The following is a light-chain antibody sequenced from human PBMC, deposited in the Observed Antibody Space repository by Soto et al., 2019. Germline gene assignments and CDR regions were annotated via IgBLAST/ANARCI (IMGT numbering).Light chain of an antibody. J-gene: IGKJ2*01. V-gene: IGKV3-11*01. Sequence: EIVLTQSPATLSLSPGERATLSCRASQSVSSYLAWYQQKPGQAPWLLIYDASTRATRVPARFSGSGSGTDFTLTISSLEPEDFAVYYCQQRSNWPPYTFGQGTKLEIK. CDR3: QQRSNWPPYT. CDR1: QSVSSY. CDR2: DAS.